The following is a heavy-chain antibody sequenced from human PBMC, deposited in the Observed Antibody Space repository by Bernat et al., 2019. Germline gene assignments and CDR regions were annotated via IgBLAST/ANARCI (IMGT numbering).Heavy chain of an antibody. D-gene: IGHD2-15*01. Sequence: QVQLQQLGAGLFNPSETLSLTCAVYGVSFSGYYWSWLRQPPWKGLMWIGDINHSGSTNYNPSLKSRVTISVDTSKNQFAMKLSAEAAADTAGYYCARGGVIASDAFDIWGQGTMVTVSS. V-gene: IGHV4-34*01. CDR3: ARGGVIASDAFDI. J-gene: IGHJ3*02. CDR2: INHSGST. CDR1: GVSFSGYY.